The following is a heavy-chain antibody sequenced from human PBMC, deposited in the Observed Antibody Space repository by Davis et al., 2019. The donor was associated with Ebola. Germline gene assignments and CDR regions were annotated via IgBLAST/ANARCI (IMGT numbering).Heavy chain of an antibody. J-gene: IGHJ5*02. Sequence: MPSETLSLTCTVSGGSLSSGDYYWSWIRQPAGRGLEGIGYTYYSGTTHKNPSLKSRVTITEDTSKNQFSRKLSSVTAADTAVYYCARHWFALRFLEWLKETNWFDPWGQGTLVTVSS. CDR2: TYYSGTT. CDR3: ARHWFALRFLEWLKETNWFDP. V-gene: IGHV4-30-4*01. D-gene: IGHD3-3*01. CDR1: GGSLSSGDYY.